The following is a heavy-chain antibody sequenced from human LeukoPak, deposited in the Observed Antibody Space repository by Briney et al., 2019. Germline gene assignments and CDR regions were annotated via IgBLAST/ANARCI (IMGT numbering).Heavy chain of an antibody. J-gene: IGHJ4*02. CDR2: VYFSGST. V-gene: IGHV4-59*01. D-gene: IGHD6-19*01. CDR1: SGSINGYY. Sequence: SGTLSLTCTVSSGSINGYYWSWIRQPPGKGLEWIGYVYFSGSTKYNPSLESRVTISLDTSKNQFSLKLSSVTAADTAVYYCARSIAVAGTGIDYWGQGTLVTVSS. CDR3: ARSIAVAGTGIDY.